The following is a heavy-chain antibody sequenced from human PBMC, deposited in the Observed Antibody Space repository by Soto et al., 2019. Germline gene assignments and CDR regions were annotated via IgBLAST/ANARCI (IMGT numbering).Heavy chain of an antibody. D-gene: IGHD2-15*01. CDR1: GGSISSSSYY. CDR3: ARQVDCSGGSCYPWFDP. Sequence: QLQLQESGPGLVKPSETLSLTCTVSGGSISSSSYYWGWIRQPPGKGLEWIGSIYYSGSTYYNPSLKSRVTISVDTSKNQFSLKLSSVTAADTAVYYCARQVDCSGGSCYPWFDPWGQGTLVTVSS. V-gene: IGHV4-39*01. CDR2: IYYSGST. J-gene: IGHJ5*02.